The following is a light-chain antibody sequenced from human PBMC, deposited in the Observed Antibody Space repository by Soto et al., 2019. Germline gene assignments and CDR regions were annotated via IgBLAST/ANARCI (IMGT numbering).Light chain of an antibody. CDR3: QQYGSSPPWT. Sequence: EIVLTQSPGTLSLSPGERATISCRASQSVSSSYLAWYQQKPGQAPRLLIYGASSRATGMPDRFSGSGSGTDFTHTFSRLEPEDFAVYYCQQYGSSPPWTFGQGTKVEIK. V-gene: IGKV3-20*01. CDR2: GAS. CDR1: QSVSSSY. J-gene: IGKJ1*01.